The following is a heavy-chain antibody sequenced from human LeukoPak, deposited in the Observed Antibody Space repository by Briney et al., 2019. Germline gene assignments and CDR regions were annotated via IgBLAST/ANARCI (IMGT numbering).Heavy chain of an antibody. CDR3: ARDSRDLLWFGELLGPDAFDI. V-gene: IGHV3-7*01. CDR2: IKQDGSDK. J-gene: IGHJ3*02. D-gene: IGHD3-10*01. CDR1: GFTYSRYW. Sequence: QPGGSLRLSCVVSGFTYSRYWMTWVRQAPGKGLEWVGNIKQDGSDKNYMDSVKGRFTISRDNTKNSVYLQMSSLRAEDTAVYYCARDSRDLLWFGELLGPDAFDIWGQGTMVTVSS.